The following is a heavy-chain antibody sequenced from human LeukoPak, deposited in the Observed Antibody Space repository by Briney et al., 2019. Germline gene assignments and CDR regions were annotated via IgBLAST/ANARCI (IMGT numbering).Heavy chain of an antibody. Sequence: GSLRLSCAASGFIFRNYGMHWVRQPPGKGLEWIGEVHLDGRTNYNPSLKSRLIMSVDLPENHISLKLTSVTAADTAVYYCAREGGFYRPLDYSGQGTLVTVSS. D-gene: IGHD3-3*01. CDR1: GFIFRNYG. CDR3: AREGGFYRPLDY. CDR2: VHLDGRT. V-gene: IGHV4-4*02. J-gene: IGHJ4*02.